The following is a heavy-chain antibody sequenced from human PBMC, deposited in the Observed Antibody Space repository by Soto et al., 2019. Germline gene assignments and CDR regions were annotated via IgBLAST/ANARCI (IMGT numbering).Heavy chain of an antibody. D-gene: IGHD2-2*01. J-gene: IGHJ6*01. CDR3: ARDHNIVVVPAYYYYYGMDV. Sequence: GGSLRLSCAASGFTFSSYSMNWVRQAPGKGLEWVSSISSSSSYIYYADSVKGRFTISRDNAKNSLYLQMNSLRAEDTAVYYCARDHNIVVVPAYYYYYGMDVWGQGTTVTVSS. V-gene: IGHV3-21*01. CDR1: GFTFSSYS. CDR2: ISSSSSYI.